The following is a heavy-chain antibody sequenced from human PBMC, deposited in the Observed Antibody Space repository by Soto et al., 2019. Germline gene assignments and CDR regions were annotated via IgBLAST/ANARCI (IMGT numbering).Heavy chain of an antibody. J-gene: IGHJ4*02. V-gene: IGHV4-59*08. CDR1: GGSISSYY. CDR3: ARHVRVLRFLEWLSPVDY. CDR2: IYYSGST. D-gene: IGHD3-3*01. Sequence: PSETLSLTCTVSGGSISSYYWSWIRQPPGKGLEWIGYIYYSGSTNYNPSLKSRVTISVDTSKNQFSLKLSSVTAADTAVYYCARHVRVLRFLEWLSPVDYWGQGTLVTVSS.